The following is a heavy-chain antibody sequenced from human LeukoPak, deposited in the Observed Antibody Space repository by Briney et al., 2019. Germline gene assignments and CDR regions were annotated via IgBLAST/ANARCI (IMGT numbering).Heavy chain of an antibody. D-gene: IGHD3-10*01. J-gene: IGHJ5*02. Sequence: SETLSLTCTVSSGFISISSDYWGWIRQPPGKGLEWIGRIYYNGNTYYNPSIKTRVRISVHTSKNQFSLKLSCVTAADTAVYYCARHEGLLWFGELFSWFDPWGRGTLVTVSS. CDR3: ARHEGLLWFGELFSWFDP. V-gene: IGHV4-39*01. CDR2: IYYNGNT. CDR1: SGFISISSDY.